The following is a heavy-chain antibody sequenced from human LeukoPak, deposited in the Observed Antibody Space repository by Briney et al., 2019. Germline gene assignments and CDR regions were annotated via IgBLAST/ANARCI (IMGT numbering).Heavy chain of an antibody. CDR3: ASQGHHGKIVGTTLSYFYMDV. Sequence: PSETLSLTCAVSGGSFSGYYWSWIRQPPGKGLEWIGEINHSGSTSYNPSLKSRVTISVDTSKNQFSLKLSSVTAADTAFYYCASQGHHGKIVGTTLSYFYMDVWGKGTTVTVSS. V-gene: IGHV4-34*01. J-gene: IGHJ6*03. CDR1: GGSFSGYY. D-gene: IGHD1-26*01. CDR2: INHSGST.